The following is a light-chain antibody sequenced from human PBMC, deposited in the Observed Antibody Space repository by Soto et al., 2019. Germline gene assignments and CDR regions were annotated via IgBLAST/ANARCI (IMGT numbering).Light chain of an antibody. CDR3: QQYHNGPTVT. CDR2: GAS. Sequence: TQEPATLLAPVLEIVTLSFRASQSVSLSLAWYQMRPGQAPRLLINGASTRATGVQARFSGWGSGTEFTLTISSLQSEDFAVYYFQQYHNGPTVTFGEGRRLEI. V-gene: IGKV3-15*01. J-gene: IGKJ5*01. CDR1: QSVSLS.